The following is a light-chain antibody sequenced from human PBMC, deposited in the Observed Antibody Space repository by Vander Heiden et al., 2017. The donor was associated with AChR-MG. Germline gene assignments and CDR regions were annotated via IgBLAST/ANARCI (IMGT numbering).Light chain of an antibody. V-gene: IGKV3-20*01. CDR3: QQYGRSLT. CDR2: GAS. J-gene: IGKJ4*01. CDR1: QSVTNNY. Sequence: DIVLTQSPGTLSLSPGERATLSCRTSQSVTNNYLAWYQQKPGQAPRLLMYGASSRATGIPDRFSGSGSGTDFTLTISRLEPEDFAVYYCQQYGRSLTFGGGTKVEI.